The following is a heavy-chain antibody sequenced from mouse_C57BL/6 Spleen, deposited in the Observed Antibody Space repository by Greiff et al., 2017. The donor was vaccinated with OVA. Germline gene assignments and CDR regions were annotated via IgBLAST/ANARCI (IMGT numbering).Heavy chain of an antibody. CDR3: ARLPAGFAY. V-gene: IGHV1-50*01. Sequence: VQLQQPGAELVKPGASVKLSCKASGYTFTSYWMQWVKQRPGQGLEWIGEIDPSDSYTNYNQKFKGKATLTVDTSSSTAYMQLSSLTSEDSAVYYCARLPAGFAYWGQGTLVTVSA. J-gene: IGHJ3*01. CDR2: IDPSDSYT. CDR1: GYTFTSYW.